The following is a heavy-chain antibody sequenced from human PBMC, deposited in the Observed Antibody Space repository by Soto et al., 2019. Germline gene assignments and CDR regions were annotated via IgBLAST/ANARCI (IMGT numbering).Heavy chain of an antibody. CDR2: TYYRSKWFH. CDR1: GDSVSSNSAT. J-gene: IGHJ4*02. Sequence: SQTLSLTCAISGDSVSSNSATWNWIRQSPSRGLQWLGRTYYRSKWFHDYAVSVESRITINPDTSKNQFSLQLISVTPEDTAVYYYARSITRSAYFTYSAQGTLVPGSS. CDR3: ARSITRSAYFTY. D-gene: IGHD1-26*01. V-gene: IGHV6-1*01.